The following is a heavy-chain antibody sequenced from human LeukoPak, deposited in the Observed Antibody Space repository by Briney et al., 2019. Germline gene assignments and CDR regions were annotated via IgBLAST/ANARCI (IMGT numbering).Heavy chain of an antibody. D-gene: IGHD1-26*01. CDR2: INHSGST. V-gene: IGHV4-34*01. CDR3: ATTSPGYSGSSGGFDY. Sequence: SETLSLTCAVYGGSFSGYYWSWNRQPPGKGLEWIGEINHSGSTNYNPSLKSRVTISVDTSKNQFSLKLSSVTAADTAVHYCATTSPGYSGSSGGFDYWGQGTLVTVSS. CDR1: GGSFSGYY. J-gene: IGHJ4*02.